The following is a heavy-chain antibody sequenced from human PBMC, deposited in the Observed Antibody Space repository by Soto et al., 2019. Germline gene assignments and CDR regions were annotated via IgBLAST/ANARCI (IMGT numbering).Heavy chain of an antibody. CDR3: ARVGYYDSSGYYYFDY. D-gene: IGHD3-22*01. CDR2: IYHSGST. J-gene: IGHJ4*02. V-gene: IGHV4-59*01. Sequence: SETLSLTCTVSGGSISSYDGSWIRQPPGKGLEWIGYIYHSGSTNYNPSLKSRVTISVDTSKNQFSLKLTSVTAADTAVYYCARVGYYDSSGYYYFDYWGQGTLVTVSS. CDR1: GGSISSYD.